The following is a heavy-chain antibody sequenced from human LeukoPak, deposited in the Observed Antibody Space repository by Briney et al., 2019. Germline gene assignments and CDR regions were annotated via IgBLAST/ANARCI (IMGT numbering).Heavy chain of an antibody. D-gene: IGHD3-22*01. CDR2: IYYSGST. Sequence: SETLSLTCTVSGGSISSSSYYWGWIRQPPGKGLEGIGSIYYSGSTYYNPSLKSRVTISVDTSKNQFSLKLSSVTAADTAVYYCARVSYDSSGYSFDYWGQGTLVTVSS. CDR1: GGSISSSSYY. J-gene: IGHJ4*02. CDR3: ARVSYDSSGYSFDY. V-gene: IGHV4-39*07.